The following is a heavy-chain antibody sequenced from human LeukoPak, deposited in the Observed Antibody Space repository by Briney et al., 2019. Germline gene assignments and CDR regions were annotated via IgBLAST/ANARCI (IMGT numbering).Heavy chain of an antibody. V-gene: IGHV1-46*01. D-gene: IGHD7-27*01. CDR3: ARAWPSTSFISQNWGSGWFDP. CDR1: GYTFTSYY. Sequence: ASVKVSCKASGYTFTSYYMHWVRQAPGQGLEWMGIINPSGGSTSYAQKFQGRVTMTRDTSTSTVYMELSSLRSEDTAVYYCARAWPSTSFISQNWGSGWFDPWGQGTLVTVSS. J-gene: IGHJ5*02. CDR2: INPSGGST.